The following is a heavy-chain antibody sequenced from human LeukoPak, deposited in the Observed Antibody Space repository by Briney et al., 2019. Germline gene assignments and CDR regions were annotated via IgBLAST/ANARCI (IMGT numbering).Heavy chain of an antibody. Sequence: ASVKVSCKASGYTFTGYYMHWVRQAPGQGLEWMGWISAYNGNTNYAQKLQGRVTMTTDTSTSTAYMELRSLRSDDTAVYYCARGSVRTNLNWFDPWGQGTLVTVSS. CDR2: ISAYNGNT. J-gene: IGHJ5*02. CDR1: GYTFTGYY. CDR3: ARGSVRTNLNWFDP. D-gene: IGHD1-7*01. V-gene: IGHV1-18*04.